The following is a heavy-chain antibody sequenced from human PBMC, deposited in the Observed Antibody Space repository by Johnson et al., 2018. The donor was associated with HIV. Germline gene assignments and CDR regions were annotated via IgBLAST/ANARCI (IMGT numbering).Heavy chain of an antibody. D-gene: IGHD3/OR15-3a*01. CDR3: AKGFFELDDAFDI. CDR1: GFTFSSYG. Sequence: QVQLVESGGGVVQPGRSLRLSCAASGFTFSSYGMHWVRQAPGKGLEWVAVISYDGSNKYYADSVKGRFTISRDNPKNTLYLQMNSLRAEDTAVYYCAKGFFELDDAFDIWGQGTMVTVSS. J-gene: IGHJ3*02. CDR2: ISYDGSNK. V-gene: IGHV3-30*18.